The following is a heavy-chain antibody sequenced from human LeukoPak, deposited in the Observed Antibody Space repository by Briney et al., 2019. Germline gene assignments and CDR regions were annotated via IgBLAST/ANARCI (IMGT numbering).Heavy chain of an antibody. V-gene: IGHV4-4*07. CDR2: VYSSGNT. CDR1: GGSISLYY. CDR3: ARDGARRQCGGDCSTFDS. Sequence: SETLSLTCTVSGGSISLYYWSWIRQPAGKGLELSGRVYSSGNTNYNPSLRSRVTMSVDMSKTHFSLKLSSVTAADTAVYYCARDGARRQCGGDCSTFDSWGQGALVTVSS. J-gene: IGHJ4*02. D-gene: IGHD2-21*01.